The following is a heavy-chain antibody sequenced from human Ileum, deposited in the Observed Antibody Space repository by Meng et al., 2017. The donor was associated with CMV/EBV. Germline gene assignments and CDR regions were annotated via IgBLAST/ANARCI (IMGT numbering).Heavy chain of an antibody. Sequence: GESLKISCAASGFTFSGSSMHWVRQASGKGLEWVGRIRTKGNNYATAYAASVKGRFTISRDDSKDTVYLQMNSLKTEDTAVYYCAKTLVSTTEGYWGQGTRVTVSS. J-gene: IGHJ4*02. CDR2: IRTKGNNYAT. CDR3: AKTLVSTTEGY. CDR1: GFTFSGSS. D-gene: IGHD4-17*01. V-gene: IGHV3-73*01.